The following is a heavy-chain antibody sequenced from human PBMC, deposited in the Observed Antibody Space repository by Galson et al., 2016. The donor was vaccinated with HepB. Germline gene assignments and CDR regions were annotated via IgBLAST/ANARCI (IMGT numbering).Heavy chain of an antibody. V-gene: IGHV1-24*01. D-gene: IGHD3-3*01. CDR3: ATPYYDHPAYYGMDV. Sequence: SVKVSCKVSQYTLSELTIHWVRQAPGKGLEWMGGFDPEESKMIYAQRFQGRVTMTEDTSTDTAYMEVSSLRSDDTAVYYCATPYYDHPAYYGMDVWGQGTSVTVSS. CDR1: QYTLSELT. CDR2: FDPEESKM. J-gene: IGHJ6*02.